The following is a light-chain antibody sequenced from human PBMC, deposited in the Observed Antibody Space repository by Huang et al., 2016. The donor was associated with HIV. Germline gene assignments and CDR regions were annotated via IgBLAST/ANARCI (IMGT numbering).Light chain of an antibody. CDR1: QSVTSN. J-gene: IGKJ2*01. V-gene: IGKV3-15*01. Sequence: EIVMTQSPATLSVSPGERVTLSCRASQSVTSNLAWYQQKPGQAPSLLIYGASTRANGIPGRFSGSGSGTEFTLTISSLQSEDFAVYYCQQYNNWPPSYTFGQGTKLEIK. CDR3: QQYNNWPPSYT. CDR2: GAS.